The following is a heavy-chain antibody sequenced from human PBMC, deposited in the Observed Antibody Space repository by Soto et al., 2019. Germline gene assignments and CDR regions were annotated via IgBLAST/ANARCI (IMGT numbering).Heavy chain of an antibody. CDR3: ARGRGWYYDFWSGYETKGGMDV. D-gene: IGHD3-3*01. V-gene: IGHV1-18*04. J-gene: IGHJ6*02. CDR2: ISAYNGNT. CDR1: PYTFSSYG. Sequence: SAEVSVKASPYTFSSYGISWVRQAPGQGLEWMGWISAYNGNTNYAQKLQGRVTMTTDTSTSTAYMELRSLRSDDTAVYYCARGRGWYYDFWSGYETKGGMDVWGQGTTVTVSS.